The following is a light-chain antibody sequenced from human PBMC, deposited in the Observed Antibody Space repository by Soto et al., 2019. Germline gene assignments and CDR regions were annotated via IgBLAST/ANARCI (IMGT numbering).Light chain of an antibody. J-gene: IGLJ1*01. CDR2: EVS. CDR1: SSDVGGYNY. Sequence: QSVLTQPASVSGSPGQSITISCTGTSSDVGGYNYVSWYQQHPGKAPKLMIYEVSNRPSGVSNRFSGSKSGNTASLTISRLQAEDEADYYCQSYDSTLSARYVFGTGTKLTVL. V-gene: IGLV2-14*01. CDR3: QSYDSTLSARYV.